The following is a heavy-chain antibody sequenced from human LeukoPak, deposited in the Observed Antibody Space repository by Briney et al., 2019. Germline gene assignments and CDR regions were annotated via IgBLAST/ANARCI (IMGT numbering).Heavy chain of an antibody. CDR3: ARDKAVAGTEFDY. J-gene: IGHJ4*02. Sequence: PGRSLRLSCAASGFTLSSFGMHWVRQAPGKGLDWVALISYDGSSKYYADSVKGRFTISRDNSENTLSLQMISLRVEDTAVYYCARDKAVAGTEFDYWGQGTLVTVSS. D-gene: IGHD6-19*01. CDR1: GFTLSSFG. V-gene: IGHV3-30*03. CDR2: ISYDGSSK.